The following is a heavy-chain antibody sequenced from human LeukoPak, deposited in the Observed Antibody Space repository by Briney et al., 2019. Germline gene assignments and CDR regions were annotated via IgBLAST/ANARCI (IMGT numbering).Heavy chain of an antibody. CDR1: GFSFSTFW. D-gene: IGHD2-21*01. Sequence: GGSLRLSCAGSGFSFSTFWMSWVRQAPGKGLEWVANIKQDGSEKCYVDSVKGRFSISRDNAENSLYLQMNSLRVEDTAVYYRASPGEGGRLWDFDYWGQGTLVTVSS. CDR2: IKQDGSEK. V-gene: IGHV3-7*01. J-gene: IGHJ4*02. CDR3: ASPGEGGRLWDFDY.